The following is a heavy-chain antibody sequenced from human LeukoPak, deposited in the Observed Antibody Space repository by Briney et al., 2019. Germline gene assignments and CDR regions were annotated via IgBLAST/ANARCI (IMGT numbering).Heavy chain of an antibody. Sequence: PGRSLRLSCAASGFTFDDYAMHWVRQAPGKGLEWVSGISWNSGSIGYADSVKGRFTISRDNAKNSLYLQMNSLRAEDTALYYCAKDAGADDYGDHGGAFDTWGQGTMVTVSS. CDR3: AKDAGADDYGDHGGAFDT. D-gene: IGHD4-17*01. V-gene: IGHV3-9*01. CDR1: GFTFDDYA. CDR2: ISWNSGSI. J-gene: IGHJ3*02.